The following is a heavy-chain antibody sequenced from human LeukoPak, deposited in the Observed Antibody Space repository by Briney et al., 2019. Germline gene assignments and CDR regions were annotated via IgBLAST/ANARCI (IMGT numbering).Heavy chain of an antibody. V-gene: IGHV4-39*01. D-gene: IGHD3-16*02. J-gene: IGHJ5*01. CDR3: AVLLYRHYHWFDS. CDR1: GASFSSYSIY. Sequence: SEPLTLTCTVSGASFSSYSIYWGWIRQPPGKVREWIWTIYYNGGTFCNPSFKNRVTMSVDTTASQFSLKLPTVPAADTAVYYCAVLLYRHYHWFDSWGRGTLVSVSS. CDR2: IYYNGGT.